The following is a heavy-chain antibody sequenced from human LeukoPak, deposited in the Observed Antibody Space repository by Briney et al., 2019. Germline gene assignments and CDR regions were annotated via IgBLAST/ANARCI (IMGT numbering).Heavy chain of an antibody. J-gene: IGHJ3*02. CDR1: GGSISSYY. Sequence: KPSETLSLTCTVSGGSISSYYWSWIRQPPGKGLEWIGYIYYSGSTNYNPSLKSRVTISVDTSKNQFSLKLSSVTAADTAVYYCARDLPYCGGDCYSGYDAFDIWGQGTMVTVSS. D-gene: IGHD2-21*01. CDR3: ARDLPYCGGDCYSGYDAFDI. CDR2: IYYSGST. V-gene: IGHV4-59*01.